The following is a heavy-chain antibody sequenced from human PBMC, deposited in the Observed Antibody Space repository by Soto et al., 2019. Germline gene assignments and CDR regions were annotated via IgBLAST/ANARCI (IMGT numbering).Heavy chain of an antibody. CDR1: GFTFSSYS. CDR3: ARDYYGSGSYYTGGWLDP. Sequence: VGSLRLSCAASGFTFSSYSMNWVRQAPGKGLEWVSSISSSSSYIYYADSVKGRFTISRDNAKNSLYLQMNSLRAEDTAVYYCARDYYGSGSYYTGGWLDPWGQGTLVTVSS. J-gene: IGHJ5*02. CDR2: ISSSSSYI. D-gene: IGHD3-10*01. V-gene: IGHV3-21*01.